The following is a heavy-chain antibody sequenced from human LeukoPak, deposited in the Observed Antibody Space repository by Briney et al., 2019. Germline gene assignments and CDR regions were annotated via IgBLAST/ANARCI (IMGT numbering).Heavy chain of an antibody. CDR3: AAGAGYCSGGSCYLDYYYYGMDV. Sequence: ASVKVSCKASGLTFTSSAVQWVRQARGQRLEWIGWIVVGSGNTNYTQKFQERVTITRDMSTSTAYMELSSLRSEDTAVYYCAAGAGYCSGGSCYLDYYYYGMDVWGKGTTVTVSS. D-gene: IGHD2-15*01. CDR2: IVVGSGNT. CDR1: GLTFTSSA. J-gene: IGHJ6*04. V-gene: IGHV1-58*01.